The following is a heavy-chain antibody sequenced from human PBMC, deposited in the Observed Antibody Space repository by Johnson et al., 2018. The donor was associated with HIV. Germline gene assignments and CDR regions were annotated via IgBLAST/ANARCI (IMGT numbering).Heavy chain of an antibody. J-gene: IGHJ3*02. CDR1: GFTFSSYG. CDR3: AKGGSAVAVAFDI. Sequence: QVQLVESGGGVVQPGGSMRLSCAASGFTFSSYGMHWVRQAPGKGLEWVSVIYSGGSTYYADSVKGRFTISRDNSKNTLYLQMNSLRAEDTAVYYCAKGGSAVAVAFDIWGQGTMVTVSS. CDR2: IYSGGST. V-gene: IGHV3-NL1*01. D-gene: IGHD6-19*01.